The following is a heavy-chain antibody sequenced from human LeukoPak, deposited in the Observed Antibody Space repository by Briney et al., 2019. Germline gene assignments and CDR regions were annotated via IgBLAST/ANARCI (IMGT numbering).Heavy chain of an antibody. D-gene: IGHD2-2*01. J-gene: IGHJ5*02. CDR2: INPNSGGT. V-gene: IGHV1-2*02. CDR3: ARGRDCSSTSCYNWFDP. CDR1: GYTFTGYY. Sequence: GASVKVSCKASGYTFTGYYMHWVRQAPGQGLEWMGWINPNSGGTNYAQKFQGRVTMTRDTSISTPYMELSRLRSDDTAVYYCARGRDCSSTSCYNWFDPWGQGTLVTVSS.